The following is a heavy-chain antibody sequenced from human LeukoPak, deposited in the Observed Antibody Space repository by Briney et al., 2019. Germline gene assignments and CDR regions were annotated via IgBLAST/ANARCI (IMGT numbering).Heavy chain of an antibody. V-gene: IGHV3-30*04. J-gene: IGHJ6*02. CDR2: TSSDGSKK. CDR3: ASTCGSNTCRPKGYYYYYGMDV. CDR1: GFTFGDYA. Sequence: GGSLRLSCAASGFTFGDYAMSWFRQAPGKGLEWVALTSSDGSKKNYAVSVQGRFTISRDNSKNTLYLQMDSLRPEDTAVYYCASTCGSNTCRPKGYYYYYGMDVWGQGTTVTVSS. D-gene: IGHD2-2*01.